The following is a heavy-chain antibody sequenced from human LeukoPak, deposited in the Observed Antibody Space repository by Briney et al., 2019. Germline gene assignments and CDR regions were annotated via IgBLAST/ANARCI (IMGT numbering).Heavy chain of an antibody. J-gene: IGHJ5*02. Sequence: SGTLSLTCAVSGGSISSSNWWSWVRQPPGKGLEWIGEIYHSGSTNYNPSLKSRVTISVDKSKNQFSLKLSSVTAADTAVYYCARVVRTAGLLNWFDPWGQGTLVTVSS. V-gene: IGHV4-4*02. CDR3: ARVVRTAGLLNWFDP. D-gene: IGHD2-21*01. CDR1: GGSISSSNW. CDR2: IYHSGST.